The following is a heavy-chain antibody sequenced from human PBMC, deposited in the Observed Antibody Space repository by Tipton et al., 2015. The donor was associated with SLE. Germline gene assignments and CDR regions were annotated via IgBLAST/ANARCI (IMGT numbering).Heavy chain of an antibody. J-gene: IGHJ4*02. V-gene: IGHV4-59*11. D-gene: IGHD6-19*01. Sequence: PGLVKPSETLSLTCTVSGGSISSHYWSWIRQPPGKGLEWIGYIYYSGSTNYNPSLKSRVTISVDTSKNQFSLKLSSVTAADTAVYYCARERGASIAVAQEFDYWGQGTLVTVSS. CDR3: ARERGASIAVAQEFDY. CDR1: GGSISSHY. CDR2: IYYSGST.